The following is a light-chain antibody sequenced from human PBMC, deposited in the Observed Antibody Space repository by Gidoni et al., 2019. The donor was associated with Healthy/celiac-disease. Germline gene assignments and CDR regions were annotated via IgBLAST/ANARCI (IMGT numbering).Light chain of an antibody. CDR2: DAS. Sequence: DIQMTQSPSSLSASVGDRVTITCQASQDISNYLHWYQQKPGKAPKLLIYDASNLEDFTFTISSLQPEDIATYYCQQYDNLPLFFGGGTKVEIK. CDR3: QQYDNLPLF. CDR1: QDISNY. J-gene: IGKJ4*01. V-gene: IGKV1-33*01.